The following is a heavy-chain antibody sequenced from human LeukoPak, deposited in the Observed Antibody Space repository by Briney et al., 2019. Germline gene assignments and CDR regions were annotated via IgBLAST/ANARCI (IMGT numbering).Heavy chain of an antibody. J-gene: IGHJ4*02. Sequence: ASVKVSCKASGYTFTSYGISWVRQAPGQGLEWMGWISAYNGNTNYAQKLQGRVTMTTDTSTSTAYMELRSLRSDDTAVYYCARGRQGYYDFWSGYYPRYWFDYWGQGTLVTVS. CDR1: GYTFTSYG. CDR3: ARGRQGYYDFWSGYYPRYWFDY. D-gene: IGHD3-3*01. CDR2: ISAYNGNT. V-gene: IGHV1-18*01.